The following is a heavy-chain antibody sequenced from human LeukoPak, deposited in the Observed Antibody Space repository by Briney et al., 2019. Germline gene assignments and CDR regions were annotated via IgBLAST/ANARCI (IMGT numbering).Heavy chain of an antibody. CDR2: ISGSGGST. CDR1: GFTFSGYA. J-gene: IGHJ4*02. CDR3: AKATGTTKSPFHY. Sequence: GGSLRLSCAASGFTFSGYAMNWVRQAPGKGLEWVSSISGSGGSTYYADSVKGRFTISRDNSKNTLYVQMNNLRAEDAAVYYCAKATGTTKSPFHYWGQGTLVTVSS. V-gene: IGHV3-23*01. D-gene: IGHD1-1*01.